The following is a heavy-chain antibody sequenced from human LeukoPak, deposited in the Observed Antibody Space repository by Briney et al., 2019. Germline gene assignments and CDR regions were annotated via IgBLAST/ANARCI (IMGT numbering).Heavy chain of an antibody. V-gene: IGHV3-30-3*01. CDR1: GFTFSSYA. CDR3: ARPAGTYYYDSSGYTLDY. Sequence: GGSLRLSCAASGFTFSSYAMHWVRQAPGKGLEWVAVISYDGSNKYYADSVKGRFTISRDNSKDMLYLQMNSLRAEDTAVYYCARPAGTYYYDSSGYTLDYWGQGTLVTVSS. CDR2: ISYDGSNK. D-gene: IGHD3-22*01. J-gene: IGHJ4*02.